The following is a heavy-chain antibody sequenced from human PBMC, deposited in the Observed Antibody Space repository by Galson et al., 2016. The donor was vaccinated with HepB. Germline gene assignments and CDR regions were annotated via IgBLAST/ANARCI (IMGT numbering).Heavy chain of an antibody. Sequence: SVKVSCKASGNSFSNYAMHWVRQAPGQSLEWMGWINAGNGNTKYSEKFHDRVTLTRETSARTAYRELSSLRSEDTAVYFCARLWTGDTSYDAFDIWGQGTMVTVSS. J-gene: IGHJ3*02. V-gene: IGHV1-3*01. CDR1: GNSFSNYA. CDR3: ARLWTGDTSYDAFDI. CDR2: INAGNGNT. D-gene: IGHD3/OR15-3a*01.